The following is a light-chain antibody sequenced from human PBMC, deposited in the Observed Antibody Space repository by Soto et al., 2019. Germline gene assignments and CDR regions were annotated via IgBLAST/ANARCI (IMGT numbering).Light chain of an antibody. CDR1: SSDVGSYNL. Sequence: QSALTQPASVSGSPGQSITISCTGTSSDVGSYNLVSWYQQHPGKAPKLTIYEVSKRPSGVSNRFSGSKSGNTASLTISGLQAEDEADYYCCSYAGSSTLEFGGGTKLTVL. V-gene: IGLV2-23*02. CDR2: EVS. CDR3: CSYAGSSTLE. J-gene: IGLJ3*02.